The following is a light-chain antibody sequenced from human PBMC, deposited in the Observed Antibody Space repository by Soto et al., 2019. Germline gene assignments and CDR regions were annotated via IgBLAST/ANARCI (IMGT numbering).Light chain of an antibody. CDR2: GAS. J-gene: IGKJ4*01. CDR1: QSVNRSY. Sequence: EIVLTQSPGTLSLSPGERATLSCRASQSVNRSYLVWYQQRPGQAPRLLIYGASSRATGIPDRFSGSASGADFTLTISNLEPDDFAVYYCQQRSQWPLTFGGGTKVEIK. CDR3: QQRSQWPLT. V-gene: IGKV3D-20*02.